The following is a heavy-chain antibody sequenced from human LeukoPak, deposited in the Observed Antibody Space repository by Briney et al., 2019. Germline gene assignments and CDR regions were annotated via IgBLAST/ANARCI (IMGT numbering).Heavy chain of an antibody. CDR3: ARDLLSLGWFDY. D-gene: IGHD3-9*01. V-gene: IGHV3-48*02. CDR2: ISSSSSTI. CDR1: GFTFSSYS. J-gene: IGHJ4*02. Sequence: GGSLRLSCAASGFTFSSYSMNWIRQAPGKGLEWVSYISSSSSTIYYADSVKGRFTISRDNAKNSLCLQMNSLRDEDTAVYYCARDLLSLGWFDYWGQGTLVTVSS.